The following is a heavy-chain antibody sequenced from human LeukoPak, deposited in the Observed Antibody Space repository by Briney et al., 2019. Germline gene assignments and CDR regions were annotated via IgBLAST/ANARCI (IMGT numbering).Heavy chain of an antibody. CDR3: SVRSNYYYSYMEV. CDR1: GGTFSSYA. J-gene: IGHJ6*03. D-gene: IGHD3-10*01. Sequence: SVKVSCTASGGTFSSYAISSVRQAPGHGLEWMGGIIPIFGTANYAQKFPSRVTITADKSTSTAYMELSRLRTEDTAVYYCSVRSNYYYSYMEVSGKGATVTVSS. V-gene: IGHV1-69*06. CDR2: IIPIFGTA.